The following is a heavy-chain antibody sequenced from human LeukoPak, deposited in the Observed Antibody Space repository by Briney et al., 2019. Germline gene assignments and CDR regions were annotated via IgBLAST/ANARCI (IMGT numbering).Heavy chain of an antibody. CDR2: INPSGGST. J-gene: IGHJ4*02. V-gene: IGHV1-46*01. CDR1: GYTFTSYY. D-gene: IGHD6-13*01. Sequence: GASVKVSGKASGYTFTSYYMHWVRQAPGQGLEWMGIINPSGGSTSYAQKFQGRVTITADKSTSTAYMELSSLRSEDTAVYYCAGGIAAAGNLNYWGQGTLVTVSS. CDR3: AGGIAAAGNLNY.